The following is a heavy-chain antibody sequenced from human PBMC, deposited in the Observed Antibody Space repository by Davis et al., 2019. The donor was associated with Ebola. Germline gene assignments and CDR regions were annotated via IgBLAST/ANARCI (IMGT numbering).Heavy chain of an antibody. V-gene: IGHV4-39*07. Sequence: MPGGSLRLSCTVPGGSISSSSYYWGWIRQPPGKGLEWIGGIYYSGSTYYNPSLKSRVTISVDTSKNQFSLKLSSVTAADTAVYYCARDRVVTSLYYYGMDVWGQGTTVTVSS. J-gene: IGHJ6*02. D-gene: IGHD3-16*01. CDR1: GGSISSSSYY. CDR3: ARDRVVTSLYYYGMDV. CDR2: IYYSGST.